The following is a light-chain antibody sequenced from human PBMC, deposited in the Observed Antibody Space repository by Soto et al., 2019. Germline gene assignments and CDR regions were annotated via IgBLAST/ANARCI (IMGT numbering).Light chain of an antibody. CDR2: GAS. CDR1: QSVSSN. CDR3: QQYNNWPRT. Sequence: EIVMTQSPATLSVSPGERATLSCRASQSVSSNLAWYQQKPGQAPRLLIYGASTRVTGIPARFSGSGSGTDFTLAISSLQSEDFAIYYCQQYNNWPRTFGQGTKVEI. J-gene: IGKJ1*01. V-gene: IGKV3-15*01.